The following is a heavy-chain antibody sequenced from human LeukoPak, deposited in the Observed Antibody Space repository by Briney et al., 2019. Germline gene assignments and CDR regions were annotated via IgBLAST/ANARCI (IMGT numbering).Heavy chain of an antibody. CDR1: GGSISSGGYY. D-gene: IGHD5-12*01. V-gene: IGHV4-31*03. CDR2: IYYSGST. CDR3: AREISSGGYDAFDI. J-gene: IGHJ3*02. Sequence: SETLSLTCTVSGGSISSGGYYWSWIRQPPGKGLEWIGYIYYSGSTYYNPSLKSRVTISVDTSKNQFSLKLSSVTAADTAVYYCAREISSGGYDAFDIWGQGTMVTVSS.